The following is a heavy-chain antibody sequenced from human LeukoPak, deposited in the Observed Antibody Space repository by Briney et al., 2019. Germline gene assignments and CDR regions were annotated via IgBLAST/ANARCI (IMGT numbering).Heavy chain of an antibody. CDR1: GGSISSGSYY. V-gene: IGHV4-61*02. J-gene: IGHJ3*02. Sequence: SETLSLTCTVSGGSISSGSYYWSWIRQPAGKGLEWIGRIYTSGSTNYNPSLKTRVTISVDTSKNQFSLKLSSVTAADTAVYYCARVQSITMIVVANPAFDIWGQGTMVTVSS. D-gene: IGHD3-22*01. CDR3: ARVQSITMIVVANPAFDI. CDR2: IYTSGST.